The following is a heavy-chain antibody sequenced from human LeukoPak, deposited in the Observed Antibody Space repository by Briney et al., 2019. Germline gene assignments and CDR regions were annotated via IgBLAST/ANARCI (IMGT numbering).Heavy chain of an antibody. CDR1: GYSFKDYG. J-gene: IGHJ6*02. CDR3: AKHLTATNTYIFFGLDV. D-gene: IGHD1-26*01. V-gene: IGHV3-9*01. CDR2: INWNGGGT. Sequence: GGSLRLSCAATGYSFKDYGMHWVRQPPGKGLEWVSAINWNGGGTDYADSVKGRFTILRDNAKNSLYLQLSSLRPEDTALYYCAKHLTATNTYIFFGLDVWGQGTSGTVSS.